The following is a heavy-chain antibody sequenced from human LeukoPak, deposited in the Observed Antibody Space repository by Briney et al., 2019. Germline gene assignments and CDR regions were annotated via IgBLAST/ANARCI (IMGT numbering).Heavy chain of an antibody. J-gene: IGHJ5*02. CDR2: VKTKASGGTA. CDR3: AGGWFGES. V-gene: IGHV3-49*04. CDR1: GFTFADHL. Sequence: PGGSLRLSCTSSGFTFADHLMSWVRQAPGKGLEWVGFVKTKASGGTAEYAASVTGRFTISRDDSKSIAYLQMNSLKNEDTAFYYCAGGWFGESWVQGTLVTVSS. D-gene: IGHD3-10*01.